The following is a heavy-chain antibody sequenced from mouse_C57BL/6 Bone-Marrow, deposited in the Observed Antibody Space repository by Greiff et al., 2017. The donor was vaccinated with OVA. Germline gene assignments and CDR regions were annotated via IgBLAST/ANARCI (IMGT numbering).Heavy chain of an antibody. J-gene: IGHJ3*01. V-gene: IGHV1-52*01. Sequence: VQLQQPGAELVRPGSSVKLSCKASGYTFTSYWMHWVKQRPIQGLEWIGNIDPSDSETHYNQKFKDKATLTVDKSSSTAYMQLSSLTSEDSAVYYCAKERGPAWFAYWGQGTLVTVSA. CDR2: IDPSDSET. CDR1: GYTFTSYW. CDR3: AKERGPAWFAY.